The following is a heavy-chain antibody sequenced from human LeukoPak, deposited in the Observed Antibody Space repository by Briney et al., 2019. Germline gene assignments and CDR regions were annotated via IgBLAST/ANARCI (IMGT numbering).Heavy chain of an antibody. V-gene: IGHV1-24*01. J-gene: IGHJ3*02. D-gene: IGHD3-3*01. CDR2: FDPEDGET. CDR3: ATRFGVVTPDAFDI. Sequence: ASVKVSCKGSGYTLTELSMHWVRQAPGKGLEWMGGFDPEDGETIYAQKFQGRVTMTEDTSTDTAYMELSSLRSEDTAVYYCATRFGVVTPDAFDIWGQGTMVTVSS. CDR1: GYTLTELS.